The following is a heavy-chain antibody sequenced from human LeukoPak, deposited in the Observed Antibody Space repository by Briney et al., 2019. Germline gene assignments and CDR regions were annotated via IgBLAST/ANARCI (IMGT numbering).Heavy chain of an antibody. CDR1: GGTFSSYA. V-gene: IGHV1-69*13. CDR3: ATSGADFWSGYYTRYPMDV. D-gene: IGHD3-3*01. Sequence: ASVKVSCKASGGTFSSYAISWVRQAPGQGLEWMGGIIPIFGTANYAQKFQGRVTITADESTSTAYMELSSLRSEDTAVYYCATSGADFWSGYYTRYPMDVWGQGTTVTVSS. J-gene: IGHJ6*02. CDR2: IIPIFGTA.